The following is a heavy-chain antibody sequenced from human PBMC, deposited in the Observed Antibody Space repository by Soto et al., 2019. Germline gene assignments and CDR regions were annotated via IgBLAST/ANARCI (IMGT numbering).Heavy chain of an antibody. CDR1: GGSISSGVYY. CDR2: IYYSGST. Sequence: ASETLSLTCTVSGGSISSGVYYWSWIRQHPGKGLEWIGYIYYSGSTYYNPSLKSRVTISVDTSKNQFSLKLSSVTAADTAVYYCARVSSGWSNYYYGMDVWGQGTTVTVSS. CDR3: ARVSSGWSNYYYGMDV. J-gene: IGHJ6*02. D-gene: IGHD6-19*01. V-gene: IGHV4-31*03.